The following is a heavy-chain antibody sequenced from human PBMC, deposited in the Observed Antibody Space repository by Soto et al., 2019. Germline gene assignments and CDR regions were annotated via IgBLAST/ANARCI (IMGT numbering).Heavy chain of an antibody. CDR3: AKVKGRGYNYGDYYYYGMDV. Sequence: GGSLRLSCVASGFTFSSYGMHWVRQAPGKGLEWVAVISYDGTNKYHGDSVKGRFTISKDNSKNMVYLQMNSLRVEDTAVYYCAKVKGRGYNYGDYYYYGMDVWGQGTTVTVSS. J-gene: IGHJ6*02. D-gene: IGHD5-18*01. CDR1: GFTFSSYG. CDR2: ISYDGTNK. V-gene: IGHV3-30*18.